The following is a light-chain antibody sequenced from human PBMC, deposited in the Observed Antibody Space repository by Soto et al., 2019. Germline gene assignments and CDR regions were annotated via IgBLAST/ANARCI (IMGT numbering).Light chain of an antibody. J-gene: IGLJ1*01. Sequence: QSVLTQPPSVSRAPGQRVAISCTGSSSNIGAEYDVHWYQQLPGTAPKRLIYGDNNRPSGVPDRFSGSKSGTSASLAITGLQPEDEADYYCQSYDSSLTTFVFGTGTKLTVL. V-gene: IGLV1-40*01. CDR3: QSYDSSLTTFV. CDR2: GDN. CDR1: SSNIGAEYD.